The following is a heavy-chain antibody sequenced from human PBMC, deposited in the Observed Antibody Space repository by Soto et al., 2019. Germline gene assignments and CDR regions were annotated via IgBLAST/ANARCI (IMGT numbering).Heavy chain of an antibody. CDR1: GYTFTSYG. J-gene: IGHJ5*02. Sequence: ALVKVSCKASGYTFTSYGISWVRQAPGQGLEWMGWISAYNGNTNYAQKLQGRVTMTTDTSTSTACMELRSLRSDDTAVYYCARDRSIAVADPYNWFDPWGQGTLVTVSS. CDR3: ARDRSIAVADPYNWFDP. CDR2: ISAYNGNT. V-gene: IGHV1-18*04. D-gene: IGHD6-19*01.